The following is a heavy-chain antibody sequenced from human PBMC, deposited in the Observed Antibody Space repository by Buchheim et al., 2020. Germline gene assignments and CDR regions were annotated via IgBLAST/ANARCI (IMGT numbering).Heavy chain of an antibody. D-gene: IGHD6-13*01. V-gene: IGHV3-7*01. Sequence: VQLVQSGAEVKKPGASVKVSCKASGYTFTSYGISWVRQAPGKGLEWVANIKQDGSEKYYVDSVKGRFTISRDNAKNSLNLQMNSLRAEDTAVYYCARVESSSWYRWSKDFFDYWGHGTL. CDR1: GYTFTSYG. CDR3: ARVESSSWYRWSKDFFDY. CDR2: IKQDGSEK. J-gene: IGHJ4*01.